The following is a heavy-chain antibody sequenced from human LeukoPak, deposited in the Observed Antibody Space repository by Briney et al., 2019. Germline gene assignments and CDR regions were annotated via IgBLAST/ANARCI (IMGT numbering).Heavy chain of an antibody. D-gene: IGHD3-10*01. V-gene: IGHV4-34*01. CDR2: INHSGST. Sequence: SETLSLTCAVYGGSFSGYYWSWIRQPPGKGLEWIGEINHSGSTNYNPSLKSRVTILVDTSKNQFSLKLSSVTAADTAVYYCARDGYYGSGSLSWFDPWGQGTLVTVSS. CDR1: GGSFSGYY. CDR3: ARDGYYGSGSLSWFDP. J-gene: IGHJ5*02.